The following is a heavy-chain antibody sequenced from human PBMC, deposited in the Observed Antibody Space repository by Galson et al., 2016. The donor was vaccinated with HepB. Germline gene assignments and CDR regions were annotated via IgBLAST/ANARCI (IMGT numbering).Heavy chain of an antibody. CDR2: INPSGNT. J-gene: IGHJ2*01. CDR1: GGSLGGFFSDYY. V-gene: IGHV4-34*01. Sequence: SETLSLTCAVYGGSLGGFFSDYYWSWVRQPPGKGLEWIGEINPSGNTNYNPSLKSRVTISLDTSKNQFSLKLNSVTAADTSVYYCAREVTTSLYFDLWGRGTLVTVSS. CDR3: AREVTTSLYFDL. D-gene: IGHD4-17*01.